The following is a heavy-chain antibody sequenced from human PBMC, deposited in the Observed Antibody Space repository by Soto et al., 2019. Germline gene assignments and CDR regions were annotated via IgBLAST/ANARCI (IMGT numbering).Heavy chain of an antibody. J-gene: IGHJ5*02. CDR2: INAGNGNT. CDR1: GYTFTSYA. CDR3: ARVVPGAEAWFGP. Sequence: ASVKVSCKASGYTFTSYAMHWVRQAPGQRLEWMGWINAGNGNTKYSQKFQVRVTITRDTSASTAYMELSGLRSEDTAVYYCARVVPGAEAWFGPWGQGTLVTVSS. D-gene: IGHD2-2*01. V-gene: IGHV1-3*01.